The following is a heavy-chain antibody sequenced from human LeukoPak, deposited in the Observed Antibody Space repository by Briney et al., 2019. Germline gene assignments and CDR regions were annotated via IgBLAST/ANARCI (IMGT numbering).Heavy chain of an antibody. CDR1: GCTFSSYA. CDR3: ARDRLRYSSGWYAPADY. CDR2: ISYDGSNK. J-gene: IGHJ4*02. Sequence: GGSLRLSCAASGCTFSSYAMHWVRQAPGKGLEWVAVISYDGSNKYYADSVKGRFTISRDNSKNTLYLQMNSLRAEDTAVYYCARDRLRYSSGWYAPADYWGQGTLVTVSS. D-gene: IGHD6-19*01. V-gene: IGHV3-30-3*01.